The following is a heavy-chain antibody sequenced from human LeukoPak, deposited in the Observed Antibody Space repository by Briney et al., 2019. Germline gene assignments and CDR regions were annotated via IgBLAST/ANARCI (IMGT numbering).Heavy chain of an antibody. Sequence: GSLRLSCAASGFTFSDSWMSWVRQAPGKGLEWVANMNQDGSAKGYVDSVKGRFTISRDNARNSLYLQMSSLRPEDTAVYYCATYTHWVAGDVWGQGTTVTASS. D-gene: IGHD3-16*01. CDR1: GFTFSDSW. V-gene: IGHV3-7*01. CDR3: ATYTHWVAGDV. CDR2: MNQDGSAK. J-gene: IGHJ6*02.